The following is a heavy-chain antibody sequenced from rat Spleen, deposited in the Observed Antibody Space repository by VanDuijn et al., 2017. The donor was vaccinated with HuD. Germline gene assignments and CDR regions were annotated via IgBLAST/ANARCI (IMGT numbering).Heavy chain of an antibody. CDR3: ARGWFGYNYDY. Sequence: QVQLKESGPGLVQPSQTLSLTCTVSGLSLTSNSVSWIRQPPGKGLEWLGIKWSNGGTEYNSAIKSRLNSSRDTSKSQVFLKMNSLQTEDTAMYFCARGWFGYNYDYWGQGVMVTVSS. D-gene: IGHD1-9*01. CDR1: GLSLTSNS. CDR2: KWSNGGT. J-gene: IGHJ2*01. V-gene: IGHV2-47*01.